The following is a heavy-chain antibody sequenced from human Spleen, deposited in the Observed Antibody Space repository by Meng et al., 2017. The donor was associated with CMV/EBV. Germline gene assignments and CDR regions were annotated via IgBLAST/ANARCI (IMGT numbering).Heavy chain of an antibody. CDR2: ISYDGTNK. Sequence: SGFTFSSYAMHWFRQAPGKGLEWVAVISYDGTNKYYADSVKGRFTISKDNSKNTLYLQMNSLRAEDTAVYYCARTDCSSTSCRRKFEYWGQGTLVTVSS. CDR3: ARTDCSSTSCRRKFEY. V-gene: IGHV3-30*04. J-gene: IGHJ4*02. D-gene: IGHD2-2*01. CDR1: GFTFSSYA.